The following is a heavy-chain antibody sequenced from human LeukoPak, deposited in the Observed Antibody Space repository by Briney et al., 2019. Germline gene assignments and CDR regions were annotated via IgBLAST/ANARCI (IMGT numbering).Heavy chain of an antibody. J-gene: IGHJ4*02. CDR2: ISFHGTDS. D-gene: IGHD3-10*01. CDR1: GFTFISYA. CDR3: ARDRGSGSYGSFGY. V-gene: IGHV3-30*14. Sequence: GGSLRLSCAASGFTFISYAIHWVRQAPGKGLEWVAVISFHGTDSFYADSVKGRFTISRDNSKNTLYLQMNSLRAEDTAVYYCARDRGSGSYGSFGYWGQGTLVTVSS.